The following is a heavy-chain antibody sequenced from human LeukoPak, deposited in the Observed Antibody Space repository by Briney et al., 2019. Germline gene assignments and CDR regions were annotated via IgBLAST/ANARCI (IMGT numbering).Heavy chain of an antibody. J-gene: IGHJ4*02. V-gene: IGHV3-48*01. D-gene: IGHD2-2*01. CDR3: TRGRYQFLGPNDY. CDR2: ITMNSVR. CDR1: GFSLSDYG. Sequence: PGGSLRLSCSASGFSLSDYGISWVRQAPGKGLEWISYITMNSVRLYADSMKGRFTISRDNDKNSVYLQMDSLRGEDTAVYYCTRGRYQFLGPNDYWGQGSLVTVSS.